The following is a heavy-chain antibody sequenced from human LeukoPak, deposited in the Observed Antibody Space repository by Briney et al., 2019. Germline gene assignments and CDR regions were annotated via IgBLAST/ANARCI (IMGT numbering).Heavy chain of an antibody. CDR1: GXTFSSYA. D-gene: IGHD3-10*01. CDR2: ISNDGVRT. Sequence: GGSLRLSCAASGXTFSSYAMHWVRQAPGKGLEYVSAISNDGVRTHYANSVKGRFTISRDNSKNTLYLQMGSLRPEDMAVYYCARDLSGGGLDYWGQGTLVTVSS. J-gene: IGHJ4*02. V-gene: IGHV3-64*01. CDR3: ARDLSGGGLDY.